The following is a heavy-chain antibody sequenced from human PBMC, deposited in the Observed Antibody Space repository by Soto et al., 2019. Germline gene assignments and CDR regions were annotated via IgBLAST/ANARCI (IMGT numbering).Heavy chain of an antibody. J-gene: IGHJ5*02. Sequence: GGSLRLSCAASGFTFSSYGMHWVRQAPGKGLEWVAVISYDGSNKYYADSVKGRFTISRDNSKNTLYLQMNSLRAEDTAVYYCAKEAIVVVTAIHNWFDPWGQGTLVTVSS. V-gene: IGHV3-30*18. CDR2: ISYDGSNK. CDR1: GFTFSSYG. CDR3: AKEAIVVVTAIHNWFDP. D-gene: IGHD2-21*02.